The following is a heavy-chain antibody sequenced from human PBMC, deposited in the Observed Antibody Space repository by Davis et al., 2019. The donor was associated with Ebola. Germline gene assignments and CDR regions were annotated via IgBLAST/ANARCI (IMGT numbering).Heavy chain of an antibody. CDR1: GFTFSSYG. J-gene: IGHJ6*02. CDR2: IWYDGSNK. Sequence: PGGSLRLSCAASGFTFSSYGMHWVRQAPGKGLEWVAVIWYDGSNKYYADSVKGRFTISRDNSKNTLYLQMNSLRAEDTAVYYCARDLQDIVVVPAAIGYYYGMDVWGQGTTVTVSS. CDR3: ARDLQDIVVVPAAIGYYYGMDV. D-gene: IGHD2-2*01. V-gene: IGHV3-33*01.